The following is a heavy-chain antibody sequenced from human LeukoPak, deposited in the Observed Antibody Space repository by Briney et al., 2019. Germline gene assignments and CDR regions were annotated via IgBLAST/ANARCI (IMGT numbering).Heavy chain of an antibody. D-gene: IGHD2-15*01. CDR2: IYSGGST. CDR3: ARLSPVYSEIDY. Sequence: GGSLRLSCAASGFTVSSNYMSWVRQAPGKGLEWVSVIYSGGSTYYADSVKGRFTISRDNSKNTLYLQMYSLRAEDTAVYYCARLSPVYSEIDYWGQGTLVTVSS. CDR1: GFTVSSNY. J-gene: IGHJ4*02. V-gene: IGHV3-53*01.